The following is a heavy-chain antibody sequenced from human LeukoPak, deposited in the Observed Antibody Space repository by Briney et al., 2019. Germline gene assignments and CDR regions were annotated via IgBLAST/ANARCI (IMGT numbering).Heavy chain of an antibody. CDR1: GGTFSSYA. CDR2: IIPIFGTA. CDR3: TTGLTGPYYYDSSGYLFGY. D-gene: IGHD3-22*01. Sequence: SVKVSCKASGGTFSSYAISWVRQAPGQGLEWMGGIIPIFGTANYAQKFQGRVTITADESTSTAYMELNSLKTEDTAVYYCTTGLTGPYYYDSSGYLFGYWGQGTLVTVSS. J-gene: IGHJ4*02. V-gene: IGHV1-69*13.